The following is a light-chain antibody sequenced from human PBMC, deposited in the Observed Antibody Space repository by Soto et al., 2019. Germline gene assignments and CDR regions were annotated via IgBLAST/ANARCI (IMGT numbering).Light chain of an antibody. Sequence: EIQLTQTPSTLAAFVGDEVTITCLASQTISSWLAWYQQKPGKAPKLLIYKASTLKSGVPSRFSGSGSGTEFTLTISSLQSEDFAVYYCQQYNNWPRTFGQGTKVDIK. V-gene: IGKV1-5*03. CDR1: QTISSW. CDR3: QQYNNWPRT. CDR2: KAS. J-gene: IGKJ1*01.